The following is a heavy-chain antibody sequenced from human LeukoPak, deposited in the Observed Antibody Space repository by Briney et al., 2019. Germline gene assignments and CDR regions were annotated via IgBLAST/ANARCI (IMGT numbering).Heavy chain of an antibody. Sequence: GSLRLSCAASGFIFSDYYMSWIRQPPGKGLEWIGEINHSGSTNYNPSLKSRVTISVDTSKNQFSLKLSSVTAADTAVYYCARPYSSGHAFDIWGQGTMVTVSS. D-gene: IGHD2-21*01. CDR1: GFIFSDYY. CDR3: ARPYSSGHAFDI. V-gene: IGHV4-34*01. J-gene: IGHJ3*02. CDR2: INHSGST.